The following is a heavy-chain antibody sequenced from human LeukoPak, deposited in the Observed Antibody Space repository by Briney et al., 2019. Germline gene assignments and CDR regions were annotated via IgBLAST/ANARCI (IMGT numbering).Heavy chain of an antibody. D-gene: IGHD5-18*01. CDR3: ARVRYNYGDSDY. CDR1: GYSISSGYY. Sequence: SETLSLTCAVSGYSISSGYYWGWIRQPPGKGLEWIGTIYHNGNTYYNPSLKTRVTISVDTSNNQFPLILNSVTAADTAVYYCARVRYNYGDSDYWGQGTLVTVSS. V-gene: IGHV4-38-2*01. CDR2: IYHNGNT. J-gene: IGHJ4*02.